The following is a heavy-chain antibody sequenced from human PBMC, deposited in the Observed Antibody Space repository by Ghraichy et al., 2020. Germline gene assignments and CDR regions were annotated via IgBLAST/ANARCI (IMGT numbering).Heavy chain of an antibody. V-gene: IGHV3-7*01. CDR1: GFTFDTYY. Sequence: GGSLRLSCAASGFTFDTYYMTWVRQAPGKGLEWVANIKQDGTERYYVDSVKGRFTISRDNAKDSVYLQMSGLRAEDTAVYFCGSGGYIYGSNPIDHWGQGTQVTVSS. J-gene: IGHJ4*02. CDR2: IKQDGTER. CDR3: GSGGYIYGSNPIDH. D-gene: IGHD5-18*01.